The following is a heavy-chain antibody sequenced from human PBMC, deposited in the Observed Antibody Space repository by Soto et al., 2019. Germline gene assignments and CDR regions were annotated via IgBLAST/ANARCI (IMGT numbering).Heavy chain of an antibody. CDR1: GFTFSSYG. V-gene: IGHV3-30*18. J-gene: IGHJ4*02. CDR3: AKEYVSYGLEFYFDH. D-gene: IGHD5-18*01. CDR2: ISYDGSNK. Sequence: QVQRVESGGGVVQPGRFLRLSCAASGFTFSSYGMHWVSQAPGKGLEWVAVISYDGSNKYYADSVKGRFTISRDNSKNTLFIQVNSLRAEDTAVYYCAKEYVSYGLEFYFDHWGQGTLVTVSS.